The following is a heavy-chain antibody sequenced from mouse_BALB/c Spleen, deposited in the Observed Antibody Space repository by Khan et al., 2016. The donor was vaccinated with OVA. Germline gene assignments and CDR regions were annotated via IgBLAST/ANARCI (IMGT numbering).Heavy chain of an antibody. J-gene: IGHJ4*01. CDR2: IWGGGGT. CDR3: ARAYYRSDGYYAMDY. CDR1: GFSLSRYN. Sequence: QVQLKESGPGLVAPSQSLYITCTVSGFSLSRYNIHWVRQPPGKGLEWLGMIWGGGGTDYNSTLKSRLSISKDNSKSQVFLKMNSLQTDDSAMYYCARAYYRSDGYYAMDYWGQGTSVTVSS. V-gene: IGHV2-6-4*01. D-gene: IGHD2-14*01.